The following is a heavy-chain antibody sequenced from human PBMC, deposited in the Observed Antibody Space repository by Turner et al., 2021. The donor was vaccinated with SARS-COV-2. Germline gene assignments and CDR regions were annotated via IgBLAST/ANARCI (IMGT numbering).Heavy chain of an antibody. CDR1: GGPIRCC. J-gene: IGHJ2*01. CDR2: IYSSGSS. Sequence: QVQLQVSGPGLVKPSETMPLTRTVSGGPIRCCWSWIRQPAGRGPEWIRRIYSSGSSDYNPSLKSRVTMSVDTSKKQCSLKLTSVTAADTAVYYCARQFIRGGSYYWYFDLWGRGTLVTVSS. CDR3: ARQFIRGGSYYWYFDL. D-gene: IGHD1-26*01. V-gene: IGHV4-4*07.